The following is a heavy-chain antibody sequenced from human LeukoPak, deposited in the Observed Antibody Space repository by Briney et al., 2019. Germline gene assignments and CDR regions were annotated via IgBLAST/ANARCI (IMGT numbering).Heavy chain of an antibody. CDR1: RYTFTSYD. Sequence: ASVTVSRKASRYTFTSYDINWVRQAAGKGLEWMGWMNPNSGSTGYAQKYQGRVTMTRNASISTAYMELSSLTSEDTAVYYCARGHRLRFLEWLFTYYFDYWGQGTLVTVSS. V-gene: IGHV1-8*01. CDR2: MNPNSGST. D-gene: IGHD3-3*01. CDR3: ARGHRLRFLEWLFTYYFDY. J-gene: IGHJ4*02.